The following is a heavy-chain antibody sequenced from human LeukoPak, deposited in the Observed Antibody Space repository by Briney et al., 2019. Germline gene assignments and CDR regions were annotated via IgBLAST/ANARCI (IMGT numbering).Heavy chain of an antibody. Sequence: PGGSLRLSCVASGFTFSTYWMSWVRQAPGRGLEWVANIKQDGSEKYYVDSVKGRFTISRDNAKNSLYLQVNSLTAEDTALYYCAYSSSGGDAFDIWGQGTMVTVSS. V-gene: IGHV3-7*01. CDR1: GFTFSTYW. D-gene: IGHD6-13*01. CDR3: AYSSSGGDAFDI. J-gene: IGHJ3*02. CDR2: IKQDGSEK.